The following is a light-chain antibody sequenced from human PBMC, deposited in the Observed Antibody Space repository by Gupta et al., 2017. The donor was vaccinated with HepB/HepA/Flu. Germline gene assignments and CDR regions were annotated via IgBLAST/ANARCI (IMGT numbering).Light chain of an antibody. CDR3: GTWDSSLSAGV. CDR2: ENN. CDR1: SSNIGNNY. Sequence: QSGLTQPPSVSAAPGQKVTISCSGSSSNIGNNYVSWYQQLPGSAPKFLIYENNKQPSGIPDRFSGSKSGTSATLGITGLQTGDEADYYCGTWDSSLSAGVFGGGTKLTVL. J-gene: IGLJ2*01. V-gene: IGLV1-51*02.